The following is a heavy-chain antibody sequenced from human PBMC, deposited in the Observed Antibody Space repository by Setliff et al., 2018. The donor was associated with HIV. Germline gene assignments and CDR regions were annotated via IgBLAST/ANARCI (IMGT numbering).Heavy chain of an antibody. V-gene: IGHV4-39*07. J-gene: IGHJ6*03. Sequence: KTSETLSLTCTVSGGSISNNSYYWGWVRQPPGKGLELIGNLFYNGNTYYNPSLKSRVTISVDTSKNQFSLKLSSVTAADTAVYYCASGALYYYYYMDVWGKGTTVTVSS. CDR2: LFYNGNT. D-gene: IGHD4-17*01. CDR1: GGSISNNSYY. CDR3: ASGALYYYYYMDV.